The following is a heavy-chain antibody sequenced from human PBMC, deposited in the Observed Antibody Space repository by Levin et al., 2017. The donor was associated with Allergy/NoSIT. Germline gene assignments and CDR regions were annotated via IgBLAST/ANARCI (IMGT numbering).Heavy chain of an antibody. CDR3: ARGGYCSSTSCPSTPNWFDP. Sequence: PSETLSLTCAVYGGSFSGYYWSWIRQPPGKGLEWIGEINHSGSTNYNPSLKSRVTISVDTSKNQFSLKLSSVTAADTAVYYCARGGYCSSTSCPSTPNWFDPWGQGTLVTVSS. J-gene: IGHJ5*02. D-gene: IGHD2-2*01. V-gene: IGHV4-34*01. CDR2: INHSGST. CDR1: GGSFSGYY.